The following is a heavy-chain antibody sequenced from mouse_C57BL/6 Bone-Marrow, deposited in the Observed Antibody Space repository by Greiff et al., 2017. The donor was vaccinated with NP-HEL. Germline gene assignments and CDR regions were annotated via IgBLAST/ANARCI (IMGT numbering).Heavy chain of an antibody. J-gene: IGHJ4*01. D-gene: IGHD2-10*02. Sequence: QVQLQQPGAELVKPGASVKMSCKASGYTFTSYWITWVKQRPGQGLEWIGDIYPGSGSTNYNEKFKSKATLTVDTSSSTAYMQLSSLTSEDSAVYYCASYGNYVDYAMDYWGQGTSVTVSS. CDR2: IYPGSGST. CDR1: GYTFTSYW. V-gene: IGHV1-55*01. CDR3: ASYGNYVDYAMDY.